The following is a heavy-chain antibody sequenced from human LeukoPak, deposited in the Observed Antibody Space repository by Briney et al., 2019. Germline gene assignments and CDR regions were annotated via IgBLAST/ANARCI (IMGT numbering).Heavy chain of an antibody. Sequence: PSGTLSLTCAVSGGSISGYYWSWIRQPPGKGLEWIGYIYYSGSTNYNPSLKSRVTISVDTSKNQFSLKLSSVTAADTAVYYCARTTEAHSWRTRYYDYYMDVWGKGTTVTVSS. V-gene: IGHV4-59*01. D-gene: IGHD6-13*01. J-gene: IGHJ6*03. CDR1: GGSISGYY. CDR3: ARTTEAHSWRTRYYDYYMDV. CDR2: IYYSGST.